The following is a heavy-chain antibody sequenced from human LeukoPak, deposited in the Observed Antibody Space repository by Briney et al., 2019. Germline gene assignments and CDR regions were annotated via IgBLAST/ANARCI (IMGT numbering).Heavy chain of an antibody. CDR2: IKQDGSEK. J-gene: IGHJ6*03. CDR1: GFTFSSYW. Sequence: GGSLRLSCAASGFTFSSYWMSWVRQAPGKGLEWVANIKQDGSEKYYVDSVKGRFTISRDNAKNSLYLQMNSLRPEDTAVYYCAKGAEEGVVITAVYYYYMDVWGKGTTVTISS. D-gene: IGHD3-22*01. CDR3: AKGAEEGVVITAVYYYYMDV. V-gene: IGHV3-7*03.